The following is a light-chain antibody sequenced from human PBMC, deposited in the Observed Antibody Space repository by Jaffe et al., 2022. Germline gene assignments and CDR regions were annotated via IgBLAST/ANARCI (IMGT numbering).Light chain of an antibody. CDR1: QDIKSF. Sequence: DIQMTQSPSSLSASVGDRVTITCRASQDIKSFLAWYQQKPGKAPKLLVFAASRLEGGVPSRFSGSGSGTDYTLTINSLQPEDFATYYCLQFYRTPPWTFGQGTKVEIK. CDR2: AAS. J-gene: IGKJ1*01. CDR3: LQFYRTPPWT. V-gene: IGKV1-NL1*01.